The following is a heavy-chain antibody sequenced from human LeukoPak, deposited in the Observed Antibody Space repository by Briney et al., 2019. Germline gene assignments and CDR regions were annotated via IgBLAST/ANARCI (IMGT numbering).Heavy chain of an antibody. V-gene: IGHV3-7*05. D-gene: IGHD5-18*01. CDR2: INQDGSDK. J-gene: IGHJ6*02. CDR3: AKHYDTYGYAMDV. CDR1: GFTFSSYW. Sequence: PGGSLRLSCAASGFTFSSYWMSWVRRAPGRGLEWVANINQDGSDKYYVDSVKGRFTISRDNAKNSLYLQMNSLRAEDTAVYYCAKHYDTYGYAMDVGGQGTTVTVS.